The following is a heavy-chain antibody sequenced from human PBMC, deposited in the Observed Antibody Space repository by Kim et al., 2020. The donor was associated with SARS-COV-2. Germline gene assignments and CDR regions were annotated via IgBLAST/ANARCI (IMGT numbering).Heavy chain of an antibody. CDR3: AKAGGVSIAAAGTWGLVDYYYGMDV. Sequence: GGSLRLSCAASGFTFSSYGMHWVRQAPGKGLEWVAVISYDGSNKYYADSVKGRFTISRANSKNTLYMQMNSLRAEDTAVYYCAKAGGVSIAAAGTWGLVDYYYGMDVWSQGTTVTVSS. J-gene: IGHJ6*02. D-gene: IGHD6-13*01. CDR1: GFTFSSYG. V-gene: IGHV3-30*18. CDR2: ISYDGSNK.